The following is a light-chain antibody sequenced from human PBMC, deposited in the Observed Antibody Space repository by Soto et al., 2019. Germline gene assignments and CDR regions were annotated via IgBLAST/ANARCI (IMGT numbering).Light chain of an antibody. J-gene: IGKJ1*01. Sequence: PGERATLSCRASQSVSSTYLAWYQQKPGQAPRLLIYGASSRAADIPDRFSGSGSGTDFTLTISRLEPEDFAVYYCQQYGSSSWMFGQGTKVEIK. CDR1: QSVSSTY. CDR3: QQYGSSSWM. CDR2: GAS. V-gene: IGKV3-20*01.